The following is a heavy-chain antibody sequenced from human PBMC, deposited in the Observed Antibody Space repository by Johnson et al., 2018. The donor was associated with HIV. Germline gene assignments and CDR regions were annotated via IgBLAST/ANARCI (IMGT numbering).Heavy chain of an antibody. V-gene: IGHV3-30*04. CDR2: ISYDGSTT. CDR1: GFTFSSYA. D-gene: IGHD6-19*01. J-gene: IGHJ3*02. CDR3: ASRSEQWLGAFDI. Sequence: QVQLVESGGGVVQPGRSLRLSCAASGFTFSSYAMHWVRQAPGKGLEWVAVISYDGSTTYYADSVKGRFTISRDNAKNSLYVQLNRLRAEDTAVYYFASRSEQWLGAFDIWGQGTMVTVSS.